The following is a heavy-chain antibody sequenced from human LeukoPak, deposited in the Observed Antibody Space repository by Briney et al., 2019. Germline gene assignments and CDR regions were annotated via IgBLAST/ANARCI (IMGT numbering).Heavy chain of an antibody. CDR3: ARALPAAVYYYYGMDV. J-gene: IGHJ6*02. CDR2: INPNSGGT. D-gene: IGHD2-2*01. CDR1: GYTLTELS. V-gene: IGHV1-2*04. Sequence: ASVKVSCKVSGYTLTELSMHWVRQAPGQGLEWMGWINPNSGGTNYAQKFQGWVTMTGDTSISTAYMELSRLRSDDTAVYYCARALPAAVYYYYGMDVWGQGTTVTVSS.